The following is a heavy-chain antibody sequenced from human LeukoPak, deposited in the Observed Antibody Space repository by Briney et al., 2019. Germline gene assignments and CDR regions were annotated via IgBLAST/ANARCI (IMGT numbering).Heavy chain of an antibody. CDR3: ARDNYGSGSF. CDR1: GYSISSGYY. J-gene: IGHJ6*02. Sequence: SETLSLTCTVSGYSISSGYYWGWIRQPPGKGLEWIGSIYYSGSTHCNPSLKSRVTISVVTSKNQFSLKLSSVTAADTAVYYCARDNYGSGSFWGQGTTVTVSS. D-gene: IGHD3-10*01. V-gene: IGHV4-38-2*02. CDR2: IYYSGST.